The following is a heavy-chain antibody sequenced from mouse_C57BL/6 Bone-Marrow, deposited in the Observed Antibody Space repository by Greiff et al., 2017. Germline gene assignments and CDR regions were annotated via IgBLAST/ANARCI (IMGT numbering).Heavy chain of an antibody. J-gene: IGHJ2*01. Sequence: EVQLQQSGAELVRPGASVKLSCTASGFNIKDDYIHWVKQRPEQGLEWIGWIDPEIGDTEYASKFQGKATITSDTSSNTAYLELSSLTSEDTAVYYCSSFDGNYFDFWGQGTPLTVAS. V-gene: IGHV14-4*01. CDR3: SSFDGNYFDF. CDR2: IDPEIGDT. D-gene: IGHD2-3*01. CDR1: GFNIKDDY.